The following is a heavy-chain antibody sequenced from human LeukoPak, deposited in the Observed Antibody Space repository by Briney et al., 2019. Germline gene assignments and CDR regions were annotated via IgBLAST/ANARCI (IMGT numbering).Heavy chain of an antibody. CDR2: IRYDGSDK. D-gene: IGHD3-3*01. V-gene: IGHV3-30*02. J-gene: IGHJ4*02. CDR1: GFTFSSYG. CDR3: ARVIFGVVISDY. Sequence: PGGSLRLSCAASGFTFSSYGMHWVRQAPGRGLEWVAFIRYDGSDKYYADSVKGRFTISRDNSKNTLYLQMNSLRAEDTAVYYCARVIFGVVISDYWGQGTLVTVSS.